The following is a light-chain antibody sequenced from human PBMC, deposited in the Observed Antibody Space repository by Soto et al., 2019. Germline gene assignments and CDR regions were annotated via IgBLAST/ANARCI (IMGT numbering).Light chain of an antibody. V-gene: IGLV9-49*01. Sequence: QLVLTQPPSTSASLGASVTLTCTLSSGYSNYKMDWYQQRPGKGPRFVMRVGTGGIVGSKGDGIPDRFSVLGSGLNRYLTIKNIQEEDESDYHCGADHGSGSNFVFNWVFGGGTKLTVL. CDR1: SGYSNYK. CDR3: GADHGSGSNFVFNWV. CDR2: VGTGGIVG. J-gene: IGLJ3*02.